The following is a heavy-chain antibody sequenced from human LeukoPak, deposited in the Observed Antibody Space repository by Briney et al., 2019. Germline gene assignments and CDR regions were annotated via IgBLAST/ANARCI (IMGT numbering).Heavy chain of an antibody. CDR2: INSDGSST. J-gene: IGHJ5*02. D-gene: IGHD3-9*01. CDR3: ARRPGGYFDWLYNWFDP. Sequence: PGGSLRLSCAASGFTFSSYWMHWVRQAPGKGLVWVSRINSDGSSTSYADSVKGRFTISRDNAKNSLYLQMNSLRAEDTAVYYCARRPGGYFDWLYNWFDPWGQGTLVTVSS. V-gene: IGHV3-74*01. CDR1: GFTFSSYW.